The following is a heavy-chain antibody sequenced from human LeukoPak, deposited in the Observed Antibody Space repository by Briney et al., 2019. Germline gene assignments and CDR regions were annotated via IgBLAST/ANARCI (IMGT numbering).Heavy chain of an antibody. CDR3: TRGNSIAAGAN. CDR1: GGPSRSSNYY. D-gene: IGHD6-13*01. CDR2: MYYSGST. Sequence: SETLSLTCSVSGGPSRSSNYYWGWMRQPPGKGLEWIGSMYYSGSTYNNPFLKSRVTISVDTSKNQSSLKVNSVTAADTAVYYCTRGNSIAAGANWGQGTLVTVSS. J-gene: IGHJ4*02. V-gene: IGHV4-39*07.